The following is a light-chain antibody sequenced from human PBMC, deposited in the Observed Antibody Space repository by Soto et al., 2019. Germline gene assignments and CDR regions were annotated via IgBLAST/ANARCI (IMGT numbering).Light chain of an antibody. CDR3: GSWDSSLSAYV. CDR1: SSNIGGNS. J-gene: IGLJ1*01. Sequence: QSVMTQPPSVSEAPGQRVTISCSGSSSNIGGNSVSWYQQLPGTAPKLLIYDDDKRPSGIPDRFSGSKSGTSATLGITGFQTGDEADYYFGSWDSSLSAYVFGTGTKLTVL. V-gene: IGLV1-51*01. CDR2: DDD.